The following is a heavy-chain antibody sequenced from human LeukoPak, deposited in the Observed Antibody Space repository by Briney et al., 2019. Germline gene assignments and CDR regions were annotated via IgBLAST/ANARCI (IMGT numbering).Heavy chain of an antibody. CDR3: ARSLTIFGVVPPDADY. CDR2: IKQDGSEK. V-gene: IGHV3-7*01. D-gene: IGHD3-3*01. J-gene: IGHJ4*02. Sequence: GSLRLSCAASGFTFSSYWMSWVRQAPGKGLEWVANIKQDGSEKYYVDSVKGRFTISRGNAKNSLYLQMNSLRAEDTAVYYCARSLTIFGVVPPDADYWGQGTLVTVSS. CDR1: GFTFSSYW.